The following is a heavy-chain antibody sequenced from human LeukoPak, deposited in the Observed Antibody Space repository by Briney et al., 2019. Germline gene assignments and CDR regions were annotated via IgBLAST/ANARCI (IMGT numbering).Heavy chain of an antibody. D-gene: IGHD3-10*01. CDR1: GYAFTRYG. J-gene: IGHJ4*02. CDR3: ARVTYYYGSGRQDEFDY. CDR2: ISTDNGNT. Sequence: ASVKVSCKASGYAFTRYGITWVRLASGQGLEWMGWISTDNGNTNYAQKLQGRVTMTTDTSTSTANMELRSLRSDDTAIYFCARVTYYYGSGRQDEFDYWGQGTLVTVSS. V-gene: IGHV1-18*01.